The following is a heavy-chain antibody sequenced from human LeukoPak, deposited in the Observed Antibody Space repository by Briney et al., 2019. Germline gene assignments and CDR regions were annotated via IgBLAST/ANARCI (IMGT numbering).Heavy chain of an antibody. CDR1: GFTFSDYY. V-gene: IGHV3-11*06. J-gene: IGHJ4*02. Sequence: GGYLRLSCAASGFTFSDYYMSWIRQAPGKGLEWVSYISSSSSYTNYADSVKGRFTISRDNAKNSLYLQRNSLRAEDTAVYYCARDQHGSGSYYGYYFDYWGQGTLVTVSS. CDR3: ARDQHGSGSYYGYYFDY. CDR2: ISSSSSYT. D-gene: IGHD3-10*01.